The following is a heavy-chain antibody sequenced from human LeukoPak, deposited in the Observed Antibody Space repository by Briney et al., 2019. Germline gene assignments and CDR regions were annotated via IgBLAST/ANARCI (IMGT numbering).Heavy chain of an antibody. CDR1: GFTFSSYW. CDR2: TSSSGSTT. D-gene: IGHD3-22*01. Sequence: PGGSLRLSCAASGFTFSSYWMSWVRQAPGKGLEWVSYTSSSGSTTHYADSVKGRFTISRDNAKKSLYLQIKRLRAEDTAVYYCARDNYDSSGYYFDWGQGTLVTVSS. J-gene: IGHJ4*02. V-gene: IGHV3-48*04. CDR3: ARDNYDSSGYYFD.